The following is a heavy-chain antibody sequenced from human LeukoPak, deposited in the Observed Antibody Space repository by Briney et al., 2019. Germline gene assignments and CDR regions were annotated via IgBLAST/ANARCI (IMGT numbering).Heavy chain of an antibody. D-gene: IGHD2-15*01. CDR2: ISSSGSGTYI. CDR3: ARDPGRSGGSCYSDY. Sequence: GGSLRLSCAASGFTFGSFSMTWVRQAPGKGLEWVSTISSSGSGTYIYYADSVKGRFTISRDNAKNSLYLQMNSLRAEDTAVYYCARDPGRSGGSCYSDYWGQETLVTVSS. CDR1: GFTFGSFS. V-gene: IGHV3-21*01. J-gene: IGHJ4*02.